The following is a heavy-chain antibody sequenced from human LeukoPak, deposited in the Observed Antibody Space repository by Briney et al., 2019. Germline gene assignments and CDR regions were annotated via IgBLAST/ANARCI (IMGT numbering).Heavy chain of an antibody. Sequence: PGGSLRLSCAASGFTFDDYIMHWVRQAPGKGLEWVSLISWDGDTTYYADSVKGRFTISRDNSKNTLYLEMNSLRAEDTAVYYCAKDIGSYYDYWGQGILVTVSS. J-gene: IGHJ4*02. CDR1: GFTFDDYI. CDR2: ISWDGDTT. D-gene: IGHD3-10*01. V-gene: IGHV3-43*01. CDR3: AKDIGSYYDY.